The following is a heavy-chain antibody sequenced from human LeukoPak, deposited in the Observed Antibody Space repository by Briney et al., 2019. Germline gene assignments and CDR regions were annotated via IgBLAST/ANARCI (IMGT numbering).Heavy chain of an antibody. CDR3: ARGLYSSSWYLEILDL. CDR2: IWYDGSNK. J-gene: IGHJ2*01. D-gene: IGHD6-13*01. CDR1: GFTFSSYG. Sequence: GRSLRLSCAASGFTFSSYGMHWVRQAPGKGLEWVAVIWYDGSNKYYADSVKGRFTISRDNSKNTLYLQMNSLRAEDTAVYYCARGLYSSSWYLEILDLWGRGTLVTVSS. V-gene: IGHV3-33*01.